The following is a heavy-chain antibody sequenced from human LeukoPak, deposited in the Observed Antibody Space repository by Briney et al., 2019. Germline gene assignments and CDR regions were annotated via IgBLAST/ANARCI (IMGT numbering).Heavy chain of an antibody. V-gene: IGHV3-33*01. Sequence: GGSLRRSCAASGFTLSSYGIHWVRQAPGKGLEWVAVIWYDGTNRYYVDSVRGRFTISRDNSKNTLYLQMNSLRAEDTAVYYCARGGHDYYDRSGYYYMSAFDIWGQGTMVTVSS. D-gene: IGHD3-22*01. CDR3: ARGGHDYYDRSGYYYMSAFDI. CDR2: IWYDGTNR. CDR1: GFTLSSYG. J-gene: IGHJ3*02.